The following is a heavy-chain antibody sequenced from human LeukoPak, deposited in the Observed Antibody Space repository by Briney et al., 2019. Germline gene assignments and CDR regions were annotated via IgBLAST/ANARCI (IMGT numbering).Heavy chain of an antibody. CDR2: IYTSGST. J-gene: IGHJ4*02. D-gene: IGHD3-22*01. V-gene: IGHV4-61*02. Sequence: PSETLSLTCTVSGGSISSGSYYWSWIRQPAGKGLEWIGRIYTSGSTNYNPSLKSRVTISVGTSKNQFSLKLSSVTAADTAVYYCARAPFYYCDSSGIGDWGQGTLVTVSS. CDR3: ARAPFYYCDSSGIGD. CDR1: GGSISSGSYY.